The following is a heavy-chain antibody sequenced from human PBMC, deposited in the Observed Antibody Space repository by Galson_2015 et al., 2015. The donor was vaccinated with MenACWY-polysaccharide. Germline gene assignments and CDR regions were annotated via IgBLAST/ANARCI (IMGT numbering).Heavy chain of an antibody. D-gene: IGHD3-3*01. J-gene: IGHJ6*02. V-gene: IGHV3-30*02. CDR3: AKAAYYDFWSGYYNYYYYGMDV. Sequence: SLRLSCAASGFTFSSYGMHWVRQAPGKGLGWVAFIRYDGSNKYYADSVKGRFTISRDNSKNTLYLQMNSLRAEDTAVYYCAKAAYYDFWSGYYNYYYYGMDVWGQGTTVTVSS. CDR1: GFTFSSYG. CDR2: IRYDGSNK.